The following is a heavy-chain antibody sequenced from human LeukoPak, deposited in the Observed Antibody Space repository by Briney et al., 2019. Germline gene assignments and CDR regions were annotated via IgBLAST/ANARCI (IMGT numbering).Heavy chain of an antibody. CDR1: GFTFSSYS. D-gene: IGHD6-19*01. CDR2: VSSSSTYI. V-gene: IGHV3-21*01. J-gene: IGHJ4*02. Sequence: EAGGSLRLSCAASGFTFSSYSMNWVRQAPGKGLEWVSSVSSSSTYISYADSVKGRFTISRDNAKNSLYLQMNSLRAEDTAVYYCARDHRGINPYSSGWLPFDSWGQGTLVTVSS. CDR3: ARDHRGINPYSSGWLPFDS.